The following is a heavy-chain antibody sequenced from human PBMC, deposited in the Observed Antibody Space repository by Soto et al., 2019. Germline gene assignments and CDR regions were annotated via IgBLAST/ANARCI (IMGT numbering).Heavy chain of an antibody. CDR3: ARIGVGQIFDY. CDR1: GFTFSSYG. V-gene: IGHV3-33*01. Sequence: PGGSLRLSCAASGFTFSSYGMHWVRQAPGKGLEWVAVIWYDGSNKYYADSVEGRFTISRDNSKNTLYLQMNSLRAEDTAVYYCARIGVGQIFDYWGQGTLVTVSS. J-gene: IGHJ4*02. CDR2: IWYDGSNK. D-gene: IGHD1-26*01.